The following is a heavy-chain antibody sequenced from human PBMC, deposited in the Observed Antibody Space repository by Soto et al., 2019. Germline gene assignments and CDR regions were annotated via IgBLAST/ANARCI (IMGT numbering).Heavy chain of an antibody. Sequence: EVQLVESGGGLVQPGGSLRLSCAASGFTVSSNYMSWVRQAPGKGLEWVSVIYSGGSTYYADSVKGRFTISRDNSKNTLYLQMNSLRAEDTAVYYCARDINRGYSGYELDYWGQGTLVTVSS. D-gene: IGHD5-12*01. CDR1: GFTVSSNY. J-gene: IGHJ4*02. CDR3: ARDINRGYSGYELDY. V-gene: IGHV3-66*01. CDR2: IYSGGST.